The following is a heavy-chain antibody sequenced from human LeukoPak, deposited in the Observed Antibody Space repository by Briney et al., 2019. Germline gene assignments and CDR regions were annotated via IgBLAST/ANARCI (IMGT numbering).Heavy chain of an antibody. V-gene: IGHV3-23*01. CDR3: SRVAQSGPTGWFDP. Sequence: GGSLRLSCAASGFTFSSYAMSWVRQAPGKGLEWVSAINGSGGSTYYADSVKGRFTISRDNPGNVVYLQMDSLRAEDTAVYYCSRVAQSGPTGWFDPWGQGTLVTVSS. CDR1: GFTFSSYA. CDR2: INGSGGST. D-gene: IGHD1-1*01. J-gene: IGHJ5*02.